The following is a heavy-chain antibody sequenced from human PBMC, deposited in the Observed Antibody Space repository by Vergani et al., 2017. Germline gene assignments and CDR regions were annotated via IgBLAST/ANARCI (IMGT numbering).Heavy chain of an antibody. D-gene: IGHD4/OR15-4a*01. CDR3: ARVDYPQGKVDY. CDR1: GFTLSINY. J-gene: IGHJ4*02. Sequence: EVQLVESGGGLIQPGGSLRLSCAASGFTLSINYMTWVRKAPGKGQEWVSVIYSGGGTYYADSVKGRFTFSRDISKNTLYLQMNSLRVGDTAVYYCARVDYPQGKVDYWGQGTLVTVS. V-gene: IGHV3-53*01. CDR2: IYSGGGT.